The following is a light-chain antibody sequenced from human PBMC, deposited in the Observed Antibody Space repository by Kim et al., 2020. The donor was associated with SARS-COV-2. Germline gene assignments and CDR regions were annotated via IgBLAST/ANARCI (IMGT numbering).Light chain of an antibody. J-gene: IGKJ1*01. CDR1: QSISTY. Sequence: ASVGDRVTITCRASQSISTYLNWYQQKPGEAPKLLIYATFNLQSGVPSRFSGSGSGTDFTLTISSLQPEDFATHYCQQTYSPPRTFGQGTKVDIK. V-gene: IGKV1-39*01. CDR3: QQTYSPPRT. CDR2: ATF.